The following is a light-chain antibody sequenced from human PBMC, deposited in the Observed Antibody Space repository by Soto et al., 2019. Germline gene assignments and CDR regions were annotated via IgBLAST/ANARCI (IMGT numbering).Light chain of an antibody. Sequence: QSALTQPASVSGSPGQSVTISCTGTTSDVGGYISVSWYQQHPGKAPKLMIYEVSNRPSGVSNRFSGSKSGDTASLTISGLQAEDEADYYCSSYTGSSTLVVFGSGTKLTVL. V-gene: IGLV2-14*01. J-gene: IGLJ1*01. CDR2: EVS. CDR1: TSDVGGYIS. CDR3: SSYTGSSTLVV.